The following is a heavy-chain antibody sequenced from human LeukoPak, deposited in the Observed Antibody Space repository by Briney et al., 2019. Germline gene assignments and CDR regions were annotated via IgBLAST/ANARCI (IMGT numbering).Heavy chain of an antibody. CDR3: ASLYYGSGSYGYLDY. J-gene: IGHJ4*02. CDR2: ISSSSSYT. Sequence: GGSLRLSCAASGFTFSDYYMSWIRQAPGKGLELVSYISSSSSYTNYADSVKGRFTISRDNAKNSLYLQMNSLRAEDTAVYYCASLYYGSGSYGYLDYWGQGTLVTVSS. V-gene: IGHV3-11*06. CDR1: GFTFSDYY. D-gene: IGHD3-10*01.